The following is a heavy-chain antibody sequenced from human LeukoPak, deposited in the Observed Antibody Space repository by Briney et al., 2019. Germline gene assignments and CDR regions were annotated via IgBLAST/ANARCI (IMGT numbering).Heavy chain of an antibody. CDR1: GFTFSSYS. D-gene: IGHD1-26*01. Sequence: GGSLRLSCAASGFTFSSYSMNWVRQAPGKGLEWVSYISSSSSTIYYADSAKGRFTISRDNAKNSLYLQMNSLRAEDTAVYYCASTSYDYYDYWGQGTLVTVSS. CDR2: ISSSSSTI. J-gene: IGHJ4*02. V-gene: IGHV3-48*04. CDR3: ASTSYDYYDY.